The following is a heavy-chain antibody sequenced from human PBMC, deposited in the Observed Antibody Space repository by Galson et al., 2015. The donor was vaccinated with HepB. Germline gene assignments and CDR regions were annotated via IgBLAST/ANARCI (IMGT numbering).Heavy chain of an antibody. J-gene: IGHJ4*02. V-gene: IGHV3-48*03. CDR2: ISSSGSTI. D-gene: IGHD3-16*02. CDR3: ARDLPMITFGGVIAGVY. Sequence: SLRLSCAASGFTFSSYEMNWVRQAPGKGLEWVSYISSSGSTIYYADSVKGRFTISRDNAKNSLYLQMNSLRAEDTAVYYCARDLPMITFGGVIAGVYWGQGTLVTVSS. CDR1: GFTFSSYE.